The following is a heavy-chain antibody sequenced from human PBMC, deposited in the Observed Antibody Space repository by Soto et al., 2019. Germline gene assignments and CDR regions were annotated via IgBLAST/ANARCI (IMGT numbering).Heavy chain of an antibody. Sequence: ASVKVSCKASGYTFTSYDINWVRQATGQGLEWMGWMNPNSGNTGYAQKFQGRVTMTRNTSISTAYMELSSLRSEDTAVYYCARPPGNRVAARPELYYMDVWGKGTTVTVSS. CDR2: MNPNSGNT. CDR1: GYTFTSYD. CDR3: ARPPGNRVAARPELYYMDV. J-gene: IGHJ6*03. D-gene: IGHD6-6*01. V-gene: IGHV1-8*01.